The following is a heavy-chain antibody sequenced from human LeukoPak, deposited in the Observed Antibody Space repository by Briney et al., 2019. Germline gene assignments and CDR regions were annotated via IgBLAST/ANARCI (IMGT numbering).Heavy chain of an antibody. CDR1: GFTFSSYA. V-gene: IGHV3-23*01. CDR3: ARGGNYWVSFDY. J-gene: IGHJ4*02. CDR2: ISGSGGST. Sequence: GGSLRLSCAASGFTFSSYAMSWVRQAPGKGLEWVSAISGSGGSTYYADSVKGRFTISRDNSKNTLYLQMNSLRAEDTAVYCCARGGNYWVSFDYWGQGTLVTVSS. D-gene: IGHD4-23*01.